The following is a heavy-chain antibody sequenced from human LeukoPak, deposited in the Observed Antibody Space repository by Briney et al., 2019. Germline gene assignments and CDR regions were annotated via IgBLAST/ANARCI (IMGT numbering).Heavy chain of an antibody. V-gene: IGHV4-59*08. CDR2: IYYSGGT. D-gene: IGHD2-15*01. J-gene: IGHJ5*01. CDR3: ARHGSSNWFDF. Sequence: PSETLSLTCTVSGDSISSSYWSWIRQPPGKGLERIGYIYYSGGTRYNPSLKSRLTISVDTSKNQFSLKLSSVTAADTAMYYCARHGSSNWFDFWGQGTLVTVSS. CDR1: GDSISSSY.